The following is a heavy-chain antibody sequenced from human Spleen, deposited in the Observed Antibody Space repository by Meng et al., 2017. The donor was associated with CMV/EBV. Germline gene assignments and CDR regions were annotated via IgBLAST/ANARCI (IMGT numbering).Heavy chain of an antibody. CDR3: ARNVPGTSAYYD. CDR1: GYSISSTNW. D-gene: IGHD3-22*01. CDR2: IYYSGST. J-gene: IGHJ4*02. V-gene: IGHV4-28*01. Sequence: QVQLQDSGPGLVKPSAPLSLPCAFSGYSISSTNWWGWIRQPPGKGLEWIGYIYYSGSTSYNPSLKSRVTMSVDTSKNQFSLNLNSVTAVDTAVYYCARNVPGTSAYYDWGQGTLVTVSS.